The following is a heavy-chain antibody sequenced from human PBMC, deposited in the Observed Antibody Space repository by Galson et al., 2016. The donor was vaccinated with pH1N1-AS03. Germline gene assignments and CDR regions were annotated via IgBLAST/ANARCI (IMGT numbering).Heavy chain of an antibody. CDR3: ARGEMIGDDS. D-gene: IGHD3-16*01. J-gene: IGHJ4*02. CDR1: GFTFIGYW. V-gene: IGHV3-7*05. CDR2: IKQDGSEK. Sequence: SLRLSCAASGFTFIGYWLSWVRQVPGKGLEWAANIKQDGSEKEYVDSVKGRFTISGDNAKNSLYLQMNSLRVEDTAMYYCARGEMIGDDSWGQGTLVTVSS.